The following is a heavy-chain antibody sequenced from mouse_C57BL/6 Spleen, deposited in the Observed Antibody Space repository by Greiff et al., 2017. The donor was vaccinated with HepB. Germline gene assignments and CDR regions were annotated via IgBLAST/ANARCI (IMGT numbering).Heavy chain of an antibody. Sequence: VQLQQPGAELVRPGSSVKLSCKASGYTFTSYWMHWVKQRPIQGLEWIGNIDPSDSETHYNQKFKDKATLTVDKSSSTAYMQLSSLTSEDSAVYYCARVGELRRYFDVWGTGTTVTVSS. V-gene: IGHV1-52*01. D-gene: IGHD2-4*01. CDR1: GYTFTSYW. J-gene: IGHJ1*03. CDR3: ARVGELRRYFDV. CDR2: IDPSDSET.